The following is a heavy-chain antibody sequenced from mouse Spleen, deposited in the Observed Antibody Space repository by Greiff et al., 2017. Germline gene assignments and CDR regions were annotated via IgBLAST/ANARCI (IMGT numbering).Heavy chain of an antibody. Sequence: EVKLQESGGGLVKPGGSLKLSCAASGFTFSDYGMHWVRQAPEKGLEWVAYISSGSSTIYYADTVKGRFTISRDNAKNTLFLQMTSLRSEDTAMYYCATYYSNYVYYFDYWGQGTTLTVSS. D-gene: IGHD2-5*01. CDR3: ATYYSNYVYYFDY. CDR2: ISSGSSTI. J-gene: IGHJ2*01. V-gene: IGHV5-17*01. CDR1: GFTFSDYG.